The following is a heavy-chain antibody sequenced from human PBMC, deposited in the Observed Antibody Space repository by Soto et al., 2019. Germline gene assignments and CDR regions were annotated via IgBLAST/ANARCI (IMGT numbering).Heavy chain of an antibody. D-gene: IGHD5-18*01. CDR2: MNPNSGNT. J-gene: IGHJ5*02. CDR3: ARGRGTAMVTSAFDP. CDR1: GYTFTSYG. Sequence: GASVKASCKASGYTFTSYGISWVRRAPGQGLEWMGWMNPNSGNTGYAQKFQGRVTMTRNTSISTAYMELSSLRSEDTAVYYCARGRGTAMVTSAFDPWGQGTLVTVSS. V-gene: IGHV1-8*02.